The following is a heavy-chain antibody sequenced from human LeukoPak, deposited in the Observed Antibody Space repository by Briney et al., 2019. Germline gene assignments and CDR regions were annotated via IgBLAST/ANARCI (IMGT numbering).Heavy chain of an antibody. V-gene: IGHV1-3*01. J-gene: IGHJ6*02. CDR2: INAGNGNT. CDR1: GYTFTSYA. D-gene: IGHD6-13*01. CDR3: AREGYSSSWSYYYGMDV. Sequence: ASVKVSCKASGYTFTSYAMHWVRQAPGQRLEWMGWINAGNGNTKYSQKFQGRVTITRDTSASTAYMELSSLRSEDTAVYYCAREGYSSSWSYYYGMDVWDQGTTVTVSS.